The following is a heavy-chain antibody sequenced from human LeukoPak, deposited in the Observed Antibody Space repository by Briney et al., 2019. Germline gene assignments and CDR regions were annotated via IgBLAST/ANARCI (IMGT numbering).Heavy chain of an antibody. V-gene: IGHV1-3*01. CDR1: GYTFSSYY. CDR2: INAGNGNT. D-gene: IGHD6-25*01. J-gene: IGHJ4*02. Sequence: GASVKVSCKASGYTFSSYYMHWVRQAPGQRLEWMGWINAGNGNTKYSQKFQGRVTMTRDTSASTVYMELSSLRPEDTAVYYCARRAIAAALDYWGQGTLVTVSS. CDR3: ARRAIAAALDY.